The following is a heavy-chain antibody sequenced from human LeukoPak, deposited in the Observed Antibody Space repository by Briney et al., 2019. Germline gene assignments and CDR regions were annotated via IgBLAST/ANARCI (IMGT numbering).Heavy chain of an antibody. Sequence: GGSLRLSCAASGFTFGTFGMHWVRQAPGKGLEWVAFISYDGSSEYDADSVKGRFTISRDNSENTVYLQMNSLRAEDTAVYYCAKSEVYYFGTSGGFDCWGQGTLVTVAS. D-gene: IGHD3-22*01. CDR1: GFTFGTFG. CDR3: AKSEVYYFGTSGGFDC. CDR2: ISYDGSSE. V-gene: IGHV3-30*18. J-gene: IGHJ4*02.